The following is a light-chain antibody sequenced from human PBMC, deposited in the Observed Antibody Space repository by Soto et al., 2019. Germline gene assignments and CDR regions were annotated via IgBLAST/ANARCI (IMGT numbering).Light chain of an antibody. CDR2: QTS. V-gene: IGKV3-11*01. CDR3: HQRQSWPRT. Sequence: EIVLTQSPATLFTSPGERAILSCRASQTVSSKLAWYQHRPGQAPRLLIYQTSIRAAGIPARFSASGSGTDFTLTISDVQPEDFALYYCHQRQSWPRTFGQGTRWIS. CDR1: QTVSSK. J-gene: IGKJ1*01.